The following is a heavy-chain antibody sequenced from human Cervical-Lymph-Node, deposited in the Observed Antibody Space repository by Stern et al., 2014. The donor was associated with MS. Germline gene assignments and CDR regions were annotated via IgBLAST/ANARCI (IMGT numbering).Heavy chain of an antibody. Sequence: VQLVESGGDLVQPGGSLRLSCAASGFTFNQYAMNWVRQAPGKGLEWASTICGSGSRLYYADSLKGRFTISRDNSEITLYLQMHSLRAEDTAIYYCAKQYFDSSGYSYYYGMDVWGQGTTVTVSS. CDR1: GFTFNQYA. J-gene: IGHJ6*02. CDR2: ICGSGSRL. V-gene: IGHV3-23*04. CDR3: AKQYFDSSGYSYYYGMDV. D-gene: IGHD3-22*01.